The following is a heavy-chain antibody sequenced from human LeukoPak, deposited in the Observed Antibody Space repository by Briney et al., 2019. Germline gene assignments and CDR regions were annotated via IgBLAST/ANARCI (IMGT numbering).Heavy chain of an antibody. V-gene: IGHV4-59*01. D-gene: IGHD1-26*01. CDR3: ARDRDIGTYYYYYGMDV. CDR2: IYYSGST. CDR1: GGSISTFY. J-gene: IGHJ6*02. Sequence: SETLSLTCTVSGGSISTFYWSWIRQPPGKGLEWIGYIYYSGSTNYNPSLKSRLTISVDTSKNQFSLKLSSVTAADTVVYYCARDRDIGTYYYYYGMDVWGQGTTVTVSS.